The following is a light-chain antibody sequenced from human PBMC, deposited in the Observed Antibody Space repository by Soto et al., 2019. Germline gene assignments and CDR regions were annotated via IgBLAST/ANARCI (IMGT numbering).Light chain of an antibody. CDR2: EVS. CDR1: SSDVGGYNY. V-gene: IGLV2-8*01. CDR3: SSYAGSNNLV. J-gene: IGLJ1*01. Sequence: SALTQPPSASGSPGQSVTISCTGTSSDVGGYNYVSWYQQHPGKAPKLMIYEVSKRPSGVPDRFSGSKSGNTASLTVSGLQAEDEADYYCSSYAGSNNLVFGTGTKVTVL.